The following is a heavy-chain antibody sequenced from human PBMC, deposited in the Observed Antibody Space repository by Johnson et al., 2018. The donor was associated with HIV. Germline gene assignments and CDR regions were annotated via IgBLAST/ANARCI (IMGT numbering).Heavy chain of an antibody. CDR3: AREQATLFFRGSGAAFNS. J-gene: IGHJ3*02. Sequence: QVQLVESGGGLVKPGGSLRLSCEASGFRFSDYYMSWIRQAPGKGLEWIAYMSSSGSTIYHAESVKGRFTISRDNAKNSLYLQMNSLRDEVRAVYYCAREQATLFFRGSGAAFNSWGQVPTVPVSS. V-gene: IGHV3-11*04. CDR1: GFRFSDYY. CDR2: MSSSGSTI. D-gene: IGHD3-3*01.